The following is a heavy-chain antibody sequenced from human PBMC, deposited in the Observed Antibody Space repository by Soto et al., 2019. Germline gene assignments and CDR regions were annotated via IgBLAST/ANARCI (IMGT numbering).Heavy chain of an antibody. CDR1: GGTFSSYA. D-gene: IGHD2-21*02. J-gene: IGHJ4*02. V-gene: IGHV1-69*12. CDR2: IIPIFGTA. CDR3: ASSDTLAYCCGDCFFPFDY. Sequence: QVQLVQSGAEVKKPGSSVKVSCKASGGTFSSYAISWVRQAPGQGLEWMGGIIPIFGTANYAQKFQGRVTITADESTGPAYMELSSLRSEVTAVYYCASSDTLAYCCGDCFFPFDYWGQGTMVTVSS.